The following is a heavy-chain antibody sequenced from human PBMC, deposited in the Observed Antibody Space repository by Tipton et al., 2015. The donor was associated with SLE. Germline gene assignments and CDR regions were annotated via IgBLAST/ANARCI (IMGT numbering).Heavy chain of an antibody. CDR1: DYSISTSNW. CDR2: IHYSGGT. Sequence: TLSLTCAVSDYSISTSNWWGWIRQPPGMPLEWIGYIHYSGGTYYNPSLKSRVTMSVDTSKNQFSLRLSPVTAVDTAVYYCARERGGLFDSWGQGTLVTVSS. J-gene: IGHJ5*01. CDR3: ARERGGLFDS. D-gene: IGHD3-16*01. V-gene: IGHV4-28*03.